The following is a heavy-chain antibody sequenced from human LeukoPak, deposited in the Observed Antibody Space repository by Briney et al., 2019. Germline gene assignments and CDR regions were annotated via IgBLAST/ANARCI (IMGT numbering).Heavy chain of an antibody. J-gene: IGHJ4*02. V-gene: IGHV1-18*01. Sequence: ASVKVSCKASGGTFSSYAISWVRQAPGQGLEWMGRISTYNGNTRYAQKLQGRVTLTTDTSTSTAYMELRSLRSDDTAVYYCATHITAVPYWGQGTLVTVSS. D-gene: IGHD6-13*01. CDR2: ISTYNGNT. CDR1: GGTFSSYA. CDR3: ATHITAVPY.